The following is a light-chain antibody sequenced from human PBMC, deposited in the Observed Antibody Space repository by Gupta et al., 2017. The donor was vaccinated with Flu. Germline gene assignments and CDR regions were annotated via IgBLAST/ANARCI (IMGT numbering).Light chain of an antibody. J-gene: IGKJ1*01. CDR2: KAS. V-gene: IGKV1-5*03. CDR3: QQYDTFPWT. Sequence: DIQMTPSPSTLSASVGDRVTITCRASQSIRSWLAWYQQKPGEAPKLLIYKASSLESGVPSRFSGSGSGTEFTLTISSLQPDDFATYYCQQYDTFPWTFGQGTKVEIK. CDR1: QSIRSW.